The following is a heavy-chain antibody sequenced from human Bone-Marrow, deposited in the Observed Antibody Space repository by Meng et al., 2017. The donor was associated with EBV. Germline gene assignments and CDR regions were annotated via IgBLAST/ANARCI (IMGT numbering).Heavy chain of an antibody. J-gene: IGHJ1*01. D-gene: IGHD5-12*01. V-gene: IGHV3-15*01. CDR1: GFTVSDAW. CDR3: TTDRAFVATVAESFKH. Sequence: EVQLVESGXGLVKPGDSLRLSCVASGFTVSDAWMSWVRQAPGKGLEWVGRIKTKTDGGTTDYAAPVKGRCTISRDDSKNTLYLQMNSLKTEDTAVYYCTTDRAFVATVAESFKHWGQGTLVTVSS. CDR2: IKTKTDGGTT.